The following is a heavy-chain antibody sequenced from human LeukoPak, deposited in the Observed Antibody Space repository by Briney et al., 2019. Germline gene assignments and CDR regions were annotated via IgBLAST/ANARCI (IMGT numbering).Heavy chain of an antibody. CDR3: TTPGPWCTNGVCGFDY. V-gene: IGHV3-15*07. CDR2: IKSKTDGGTT. Sequence: PGGSLRPSCAASGFTFSNAWMNWVRQAPGKGLEWGGRIKSKTDGGTTDYAAPVKGRLTISRDDSKNTLHLQMNSLKTEDTAVYYCTTPGPWCTNGVCGFDYWGQGTLVTVSS. D-gene: IGHD2-8*01. J-gene: IGHJ4*02. CDR1: GFTFSNAW.